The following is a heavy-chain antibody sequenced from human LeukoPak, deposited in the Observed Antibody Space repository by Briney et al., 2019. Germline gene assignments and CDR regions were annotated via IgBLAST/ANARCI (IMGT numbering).Heavy chain of an antibody. V-gene: IGHV3-11*04. CDR2: ISSSGSTI. J-gene: IGHJ4*02. D-gene: IGHD6-13*01. CDR3: ARVFRAAADFDY. Sequence: PGGSLRLSCAASGFTFSDYYMSWIRQAPGKGLEWVSYISSSGSTIYYADSVKGRFTIPRDNAKNSLYLQMNSLRAEDTAVYYCARVFRAAADFDYWGQGTLVTVSS. CDR1: GFTFSDYY.